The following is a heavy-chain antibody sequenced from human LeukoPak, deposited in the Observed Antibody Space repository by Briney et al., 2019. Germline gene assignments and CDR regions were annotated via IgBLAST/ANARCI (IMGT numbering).Heavy chain of an antibody. CDR1: GFTLSSYG. J-gene: IGHJ4*02. V-gene: IGHV3-33*06. Sequence: GGSLRLSCAASGFTLSSYGMHWVRQAPGKGLEWVAVICNDGSHEYYADSEKGRFTISRDNSRNTVYLQMNSLRAEDTAVYYCAKDATEYRASHFDGWGQGSLVTVSS. D-gene: IGHD2-2*01. CDR2: ICNDGSHE. CDR3: AKDATEYRASHFDG.